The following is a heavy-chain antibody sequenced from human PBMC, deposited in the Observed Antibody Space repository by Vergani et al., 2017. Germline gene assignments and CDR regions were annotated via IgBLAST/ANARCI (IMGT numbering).Heavy chain of an antibody. CDR1: GGSFTSYH. CDR2: IDHPGRP. V-gene: IGHV4-34*01. D-gene: IGHD4-11*01. Sequence: VPLPPWGGGLLPPSATLSLTCVVNGGSFTSYHWTWIRQSPGAVLAWVGDIDHPGRPDYHPSLKSRLPMSVDKSRNQFSLTLNSVTATDTAIYFCARVNTETNGHLYYYYYMDVWGQGTAVTVS. CDR3: ARVNTETNGHLYYYYYMDV. J-gene: IGHJ6*03.